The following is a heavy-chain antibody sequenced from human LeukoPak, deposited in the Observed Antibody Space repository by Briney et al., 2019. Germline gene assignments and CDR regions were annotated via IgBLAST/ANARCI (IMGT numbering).Heavy chain of an antibody. CDR3: ARSRNHGAPFDH. D-gene: IGHD1-14*01. Sequence: GGSLRLSCAESGCTFSSYGMQWIRQAPGKGLEWVAVISYDGSNKYYADSVKGRFTISRDNSKNTLYLQMNSLRAEDTAVYYCARSRNHGAPFDHWGQGTLVTVSS. CDR2: ISYDGSNK. V-gene: IGHV3-30*19. CDR1: GCTFSSYG. J-gene: IGHJ4*02.